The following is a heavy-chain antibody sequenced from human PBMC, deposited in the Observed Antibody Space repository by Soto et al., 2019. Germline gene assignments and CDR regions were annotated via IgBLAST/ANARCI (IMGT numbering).Heavy chain of an antibody. CDR1: GYTFTSYA. CDR3: ARDPGGQLATYYYYGMDV. Sequence: ASVKVSCKASGYTFTSYAIHWVRQAPGQRLEWMGWINAGNGNTKYSQKFQGRVTITRDTSASTAYMELSSLRSEDTAVYYCARDPGGQLATYYYYGMDVWGQGTTVTVSS. V-gene: IGHV1-3*01. J-gene: IGHJ6*02. CDR2: INAGNGNT. D-gene: IGHD6-13*01.